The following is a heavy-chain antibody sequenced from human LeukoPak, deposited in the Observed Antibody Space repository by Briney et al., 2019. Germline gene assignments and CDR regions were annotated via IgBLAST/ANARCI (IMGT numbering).Heavy chain of an antibody. V-gene: IGHV4-4*07. J-gene: IGHJ3*02. D-gene: IGHD3-9*01. CDR2: IYASGST. CDR1: GDSISTYY. CDR3: ARDRQDYDTLTGYYSRDDALDI. Sequence: SETLSLTCTVSGDSISTYYWNWVRQPAGKGLEWIGRIYASGSTNYNPSLKSRVTMSVDRSKNQFSLRLRSVTAADTAVYYCARDRQDYDTLTGYYSRDDALDIWGQGTMVTVSS.